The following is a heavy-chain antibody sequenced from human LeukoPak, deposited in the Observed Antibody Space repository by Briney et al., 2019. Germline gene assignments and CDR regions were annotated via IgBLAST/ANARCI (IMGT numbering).Heavy chain of an antibody. J-gene: IGHJ4*02. CDR2: INSDGSAR. CDR3: ASASSHRIAAGGDY. Sequence: GGSLRLSCAASGFTFSNYWMHWVRQAPGKGLVWVSRINSDGSARSHADSAKGRFTISRDNAKKTLYLQMTSLRTEDTAVYYCASASSHRIAAGGDYWGQGILVTVSS. V-gene: IGHV3-74*01. D-gene: IGHD6-13*01. CDR1: GFTFSNYW.